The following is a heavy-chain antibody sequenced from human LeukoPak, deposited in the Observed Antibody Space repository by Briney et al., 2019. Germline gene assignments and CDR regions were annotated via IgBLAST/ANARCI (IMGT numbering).Heavy chain of an antibody. CDR2: MNPNSGNT. J-gene: IGHJ4*02. Sequence: ASVKVSCKASGYTFTSYDINWVRQATGQGLEWMGWMNPNSGNTGYAQKFQGRVTMTRNTSISTAYMELSSLRSEDTAVYYCARDSQHLTQYYGSVNPKFDYWGQGTLVTVSS. D-gene: IGHD3-10*01. CDR1: GYTFTSYD. CDR3: ARDSQHLTQYYGSVNPKFDY. V-gene: IGHV1-8*01.